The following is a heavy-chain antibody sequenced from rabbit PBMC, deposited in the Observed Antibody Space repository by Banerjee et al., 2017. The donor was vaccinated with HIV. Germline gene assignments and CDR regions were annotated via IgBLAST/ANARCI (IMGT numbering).Heavy chain of an antibody. CDR3: TRGNTDGHDGDAYSLDL. Sequence: QEQLVESGGGLVQPGGSLKLSCKASGFDFSSYGVNWVRQAPGKGLEWIACIGGTSGNTYYASWAKGRFTISTSSSTTVTLALTSLTAADTATYFCTRGNTDGHDGDAYSLDLWGPGTLVTVS. CDR1: GFDFSSYG. J-gene: IGHJ6*01. CDR2: IGGTSGNT. D-gene: IGHD6-1*01. V-gene: IGHV1S45*01.